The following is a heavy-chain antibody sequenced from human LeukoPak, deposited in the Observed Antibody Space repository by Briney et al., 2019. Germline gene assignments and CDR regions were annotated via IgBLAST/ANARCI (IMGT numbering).Heavy chain of an antibody. D-gene: IGHD6-13*01. Sequence: ASVKVSCKASGYTFTGYYMHWVRQAPGQGLEWMGRINPNSGGANYAQKFQGRVTMTRDTSISTAYMELSRLRSDDTAVYYCARDKSDSSSWYYYWGQGTLVTVSS. CDR3: ARDKSDSSSWYYY. CDR2: INPNSGGA. V-gene: IGHV1-2*06. J-gene: IGHJ4*02. CDR1: GYTFTGYY.